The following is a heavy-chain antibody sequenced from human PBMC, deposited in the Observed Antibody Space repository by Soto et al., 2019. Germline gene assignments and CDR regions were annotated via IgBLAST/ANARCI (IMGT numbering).Heavy chain of an antibody. CDR1: GFTFSSYG. V-gene: IGHV3-33*01. J-gene: IGHJ4*02. CDR2: IWYDGSNK. Sequence: GGSLRLSCAASGFTFSSYGMHWVRQAPGKGLEWVAVIWYDGSNKYYADSVKGRFTISRDNSKNTLYLQMNSLRAEDTAVYYCARDYCSGGSCYFGEINYYFDYWGQGTLVTVSS. D-gene: IGHD2-15*01. CDR3: ARDYCSGGSCYFGEINYYFDY.